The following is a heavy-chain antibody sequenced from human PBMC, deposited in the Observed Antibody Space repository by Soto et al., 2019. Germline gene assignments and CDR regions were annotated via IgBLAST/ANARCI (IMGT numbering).Heavy chain of an antibody. CDR2: ISGSGGST. CDR3: AATYYYDSSGYYPFNI. CDR1: GFTFSSYA. Sequence: GGSLRLSCAASGFTFSSYAMSWVRQAPGKGLEWVSAISGSGGSTYYADSVKGRFTISRDNSKNTLYLQMNSLRAEDTAVYYCAATYYYDSSGYYPFNIWGQGSRVTVS. J-gene: IGHJ3*02. V-gene: IGHV3-23*01. D-gene: IGHD3-22*01.